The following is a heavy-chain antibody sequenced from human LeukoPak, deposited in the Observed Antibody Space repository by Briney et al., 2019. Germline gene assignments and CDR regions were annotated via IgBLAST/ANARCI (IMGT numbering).Heavy chain of an antibody. J-gene: IGHJ4*02. Sequence: ASVKVSCKAFGYTFTSNYMHWVRQAPGQGPEWTGVISPSGGSTTYAQKFQGRVTLTRDMSTSTDYLELSSLKSDDTAIYYCARELYASGLGDYWGQGTLVTVSS. CDR3: ARELYASGLGDY. D-gene: IGHD3-10*01. CDR1: GYTFTSNY. CDR2: ISPSGGST. V-gene: IGHV1-46*01.